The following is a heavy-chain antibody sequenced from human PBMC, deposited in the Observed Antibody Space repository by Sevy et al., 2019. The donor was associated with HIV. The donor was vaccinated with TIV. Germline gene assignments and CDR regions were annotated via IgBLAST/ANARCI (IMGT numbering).Heavy chain of an antibody. J-gene: IGHJ3*01. V-gene: IGHV3-23*01. Sequence: GGSLRLSCTASGFTFTTYAMSWVRQAPGKGLEWVASISVSGGTTYYAASVKGRFTISRDNSKNTLYLQRNSLRAEDTAISYCAKGDEPTTDYIEYVPNSFDFWGQGTMVTVSS. D-gene: IGHD4-4*01. CDR2: ISVSGGTT. CDR1: GFTFTTYA. CDR3: AKGDEPTTDYIEYVPNSFDF.